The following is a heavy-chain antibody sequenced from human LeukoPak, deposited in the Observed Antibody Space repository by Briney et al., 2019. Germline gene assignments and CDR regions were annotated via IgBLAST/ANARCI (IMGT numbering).Heavy chain of an antibody. Sequence: GGSLRLSCAASGFTFSSYWMSWVRQAPGKGLGWVASIKQDGSEKYYVDSVKGRFTISRDNAKNSLYLQMNSLRAEDTAVYYCARVQMITFGGVIANYYYYYMDVWGKGTTVTVSS. CDR3: ARVQMITFGGVIANYYYYYMDV. CDR2: IKQDGSEK. CDR1: GFTFSSYW. J-gene: IGHJ6*03. V-gene: IGHV3-7*01. D-gene: IGHD3-16*02.